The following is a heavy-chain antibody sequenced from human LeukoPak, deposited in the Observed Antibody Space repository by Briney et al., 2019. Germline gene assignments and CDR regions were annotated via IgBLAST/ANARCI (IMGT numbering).Heavy chain of an antibody. V-gene: IGHV3-21*01. J-gene: IGHJ4*02. D-gene: IGHD3-22*01. CDR2: ISSSSSYI. CDR3: ARNHYYYDSSGYLGLDY. CDR1: GFTFSSYS. Sequence: GGSLRLSCAASGFTFSSYSMNWVRQAPGKGLEWVSSISSSSSYIYYADSVKGRFTISRDNAKNSLYLQMNSLRAEDTAVYYCARNHYYYDSSGYLGLDYWGQGTLVTVSS.